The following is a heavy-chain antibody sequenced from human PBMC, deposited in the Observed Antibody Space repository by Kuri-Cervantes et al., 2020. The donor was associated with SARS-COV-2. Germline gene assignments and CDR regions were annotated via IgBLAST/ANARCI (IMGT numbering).Heavy chain of an antibody. CDR1: GFIFSDSY. CDR2: IISSSYS. J-gene: IGHJ6*03. CDR3: ARHYGSGSYSFMHV. Sequence: LSLTCAASGFIFSDSYMSWVRQAPGKGLEWVSYIISSSYSYHADSVKGRFTISRDNAKNSLYLQMNSLRAEDTALYYCARHYGSGSYSFMHVWGKGTPVTVSS. D-gene: IGHD3-10*01. V-gene: IGHV3-69-1*01.